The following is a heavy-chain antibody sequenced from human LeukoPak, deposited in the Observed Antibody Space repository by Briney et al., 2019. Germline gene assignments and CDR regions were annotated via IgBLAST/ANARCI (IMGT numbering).Heavy chain of an antibody. CDR2: IYYSGST. J-gene: IGHJ4*02. Sequence: SETLSLTCTVSGYSISSAYYWGWIRQPPGKGLEWIGSIYYSGSTYYNPSLKSRVTISVDTSKNQFSLKLSSVTAADTAVYYCARGGGSYPSDYWGQGTLVTVSS. V-gene: IGHV4-38-2*02. CDR3: ARGGGSYPSDY. D-gene: IGHD1-26*01. CDR1: GYSISSAYY.